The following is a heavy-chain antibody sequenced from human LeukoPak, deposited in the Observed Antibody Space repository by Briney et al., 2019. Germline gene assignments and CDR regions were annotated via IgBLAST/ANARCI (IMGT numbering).Heavy chain of an antibody. Sequence: GGSLRLFCAASGFTFSSYAMSWVRQAPGKGLEWGSAISGSGGTTYYADSVKGRFTISRDNSKNTLYLQMNSLRAEDTAVYYCAKDGHLPHDYDSSGYWARYFDYWGQGTLVTVSS. V-gene: IGHV3-23*01. D-gene: IGHD3-22*01. CDR3: AKDGHLPHDYDSSGYWARYFDY. J-gene: IGHJ4*02. CDR1: GFTFSSYA. CDR2: ISGSGGTT.